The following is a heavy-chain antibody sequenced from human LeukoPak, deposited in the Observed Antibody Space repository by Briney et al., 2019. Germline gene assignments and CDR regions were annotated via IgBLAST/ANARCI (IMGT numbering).Heavy chain of an antibody. J-gene: IGHJ4*02. CDR2: ISGSDGST. Sequence: PGGSLRLSCTASGFTFSSYAMSWVRQAPGKGLEWVSGISGSDGSTYYADSVKGRFTISRDNSKNTLYLQMNSLRAEDTAVYYCAKGPQYYYGSGSYYAPGYFDYWGQGTLVTVSS. D-gene: IGHD3-10*01. V-gene: IGHV3-23*01. CDR1: GFTFSSYA. CDR3: AKGPQYYYGSGSYYAPGYFDY.